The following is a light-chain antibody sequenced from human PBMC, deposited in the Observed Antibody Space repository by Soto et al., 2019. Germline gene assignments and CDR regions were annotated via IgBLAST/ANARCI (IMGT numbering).Light chain of an antibody. CDR1: QGISSA. CDR2: DAS. V-gene: IGKV1D-13*01. Sequence: AIQLTQSPCSLSASVGDRVTITCRASQGISSALAWYQQKPGKAPKLLIYDASSLESGVPSRFSGSGSGTDFTLTISSLQPEDFATYYCQQFNNYPMITFGQGTRLEIK. J-gene: IGKJ5*01. CDR3: QQFNNYPMIT.